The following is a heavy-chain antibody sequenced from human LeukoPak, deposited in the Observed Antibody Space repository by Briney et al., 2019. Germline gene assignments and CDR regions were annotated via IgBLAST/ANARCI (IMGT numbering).Heavy chain of an antibody. D-gene: IGHD1-14*01. CDR2: IYTSGST. CDR1: GGSISSYY. V-gene: IGHV4-4*07. Sequence: PSETLSLTCTVSGGSISSYYWSWVRQPAGKGLEWIGRIYTSGSTNYNPSLTSRFTMSVDTSKTQFSLKLSSVPAADTAVYYCARVAGTDTGYYYYYMDVWGKGTTVTVSS. J-gene: IGHJ6*03. CDR3: ARVAGTDTGYYYYYMDV.